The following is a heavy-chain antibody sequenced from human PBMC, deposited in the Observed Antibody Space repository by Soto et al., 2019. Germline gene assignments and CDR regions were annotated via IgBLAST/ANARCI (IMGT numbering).Heavy chain of an antibody. V-gene: IGHV3-23*01. CDR3: ASLDIVVVVAAKGDGFDP. D-gene: IGHD2-15*01. CDR1: GFTFSSYA. Sequence: EVQLLESGGGLVQPGGSLRISCAASGFTFSSYAMSWVRQAPGQGLEWVSAISGSGGSRYYADSVKVLFTNSRDNSKNTQYLQMNCLRDEATAVYYRASLDIVVVVAAKGDGFDPWGQGNLVNVSS. J-gene: IGHJ5*02. CDR2: ISGSGGSR.